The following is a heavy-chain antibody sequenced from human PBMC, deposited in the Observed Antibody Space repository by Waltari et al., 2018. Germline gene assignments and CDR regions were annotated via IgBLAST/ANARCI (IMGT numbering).Heavy chain of an antibody. D-gene: IGHD2-8*01. V-gene: IGHV3-74*01. CDR3: ARALIGGDAFDI. Sequence: VQLVESGGGLVQPGGSLRLSCAASGFTFSSYWMHWVRQAPRKGLGWVSRIKSDGSSTSYADSVKGRFTISRDNAKNTLYLQMNSLRAEDTAVYYCARALIGGDAFDIWGQGTMVTVSS. CDR2: IKSDGSST. CDR1: GFTFSSYW. J-gene: IGHJ3*02.